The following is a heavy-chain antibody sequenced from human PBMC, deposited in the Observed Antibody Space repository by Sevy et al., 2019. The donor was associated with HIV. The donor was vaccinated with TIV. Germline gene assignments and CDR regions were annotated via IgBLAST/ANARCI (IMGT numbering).Heavy chain of an antibody. V-gene: IGHV3-33*01. D-gene: IGHD6-13*01. CDR2: IWYDGSNK. J-gene: IGHJ4*02. Sequence: GGSLGLSCAASGFTFSSYGMHWVRQAPGKGLEWVAVIWYDGSNKYYADSVKGRFTISRDNSKNTLYLQMNSLRAEDTAVYYCARDRDRDSSSWYYPDYWGQGTLVTVSS. CDR1: GFTFSSYG. CDR3: ARDRDRDSSSWYYPDY.